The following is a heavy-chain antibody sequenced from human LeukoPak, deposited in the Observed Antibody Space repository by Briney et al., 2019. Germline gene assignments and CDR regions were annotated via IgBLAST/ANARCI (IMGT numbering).Heavy chain of an antibody. V-gene: IGHV1-18*04. CDR3: ARDPGGYSGYDFFDY. D-gene: IGHD5-12*01. Sequence: GASVKVSCKASGYTFTSYGISWVRQAPGQGLEWMGWISAYNGNTNYAQKLQGRVTMTTDTSTGTAYMELRSLRSDDTAVYYCARDPGGYSGYDFFDYWGQGTLVTVSS. J-gene: IGHJ4*02. CDR1: GYTFTSYG. CDR2: ISAYNGNT.